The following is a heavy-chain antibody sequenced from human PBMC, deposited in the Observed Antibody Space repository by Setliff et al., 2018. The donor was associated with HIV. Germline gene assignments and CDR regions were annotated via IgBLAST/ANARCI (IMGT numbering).Heavy chain of an antibody. CDR2: IFYSGDT. CDR1: GGPINSNTYY. CDR3: ARDPTSSRSLDY. D-gene: IGHD6-13*01. Sequence: LSLTCGVSGGPINSNTYYWGWIRQPPGKGLEWIGSIFYSGDTYYNPSLQSRVIILVDKSRNQFSLKLTSVTAADTAVYYCARDPTSSRSLDYWGQGTLVTVSS. V-gene: IGHV4-39*07. J-gene: IGHJ4*02.